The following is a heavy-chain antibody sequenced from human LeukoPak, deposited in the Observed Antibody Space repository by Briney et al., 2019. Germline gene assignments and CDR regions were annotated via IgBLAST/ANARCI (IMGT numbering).Heavy chain of an antibody. CDR3: ARRDISSGWSFDY. V-gene: IGHV4-4*07. J-gene: IGHJ4*02. CDR1: GGSISNYH. D-gene: IGHD6-19*01. Sequence: PSETLSLTCTVSGGSISNYHWSWIRQPAGKGLEWIGQIHTSGSTNYNSPLKSRVTMSIDTPENQLSLTIRSVTAADTAVYYCARRDISSGWSFDYWGQGTLVTVSS. CDR2: IHTSGST.